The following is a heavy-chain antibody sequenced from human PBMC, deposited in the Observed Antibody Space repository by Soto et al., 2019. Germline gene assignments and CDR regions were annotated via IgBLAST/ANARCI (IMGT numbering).Heavy chain of an antibody. CDR2: IKSKTDGGTT. J-gene: IGHJ6*02. CDR3: TTSFRSGWGGYYYYYGMDV. Sequence: GGSLRLSCAASGFTFSNAWMNWVRQAPGKGLEWVGRIKSKTDGGTTDYAAPVKGRFTISRDDSKNTLYLQMNSLKTEDTAVYYCTTSFRSGWGGYYYYYGMDVWGQGTTVTVSS. D-gene: IGHD6-19*01. V-gene: IGHV3-15*07. CDR1: GFTFSNAW.